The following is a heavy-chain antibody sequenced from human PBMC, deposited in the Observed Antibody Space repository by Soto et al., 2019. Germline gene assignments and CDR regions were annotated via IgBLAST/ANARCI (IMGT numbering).Heavy chain of an antibody. CDR3: AGRLTTAASLDY. V-gene: IGHV3-53*01. CDR2: VHGGGST. D-gene: IGHD3-16*01. CDR1: GFTVSNNH. J-gene: IGHJ4*02. Sequence: VQLVESGGGLIQPGGSLRLSCAASGFTVSNNHMTWVRQAAGKGLELVSFVHGGGSTSYADSVKGRFTISRDNSKNTLYLKMDSLRDEHTAIYYCAGRLTTAASLDYWGRGTLVTVSS.